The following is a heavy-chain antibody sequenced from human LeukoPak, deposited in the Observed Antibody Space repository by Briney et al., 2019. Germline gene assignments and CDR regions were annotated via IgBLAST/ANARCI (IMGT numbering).Heavy chain of an antibody. V-gene: IGHV4-61*02. D-gene: IGHD3-3*01. Sequence: SETLSLTCTVSGGSISSGSYYWSWIRQPAGKGLEWIGRIYTSGSTNSNPSLKSRVTISVDKSKNHFSLRLSSATAADTAVYYCARGRITIFGVVLRGPLRRQYYFDYWGQGTLVTVSS. CDR2: IYTSGST. CDR3: ARGRITIFGVVLRGPLRRQYYFDY. J-gene: IGHJ4*02. CDR1: GGSISSGSYY.